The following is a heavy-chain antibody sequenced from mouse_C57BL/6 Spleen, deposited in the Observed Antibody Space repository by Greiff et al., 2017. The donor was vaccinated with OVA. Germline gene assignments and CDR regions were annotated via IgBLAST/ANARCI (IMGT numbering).Heavy chain of an antibody. CDR2: INPSNGGT. J-gene: IGHJ4*01. V-gene: IGHV1-53*01. CDR3: ARGLRLRAMDY. CDR1: GYTFTSYW. D-gene: IGHD3-2*02. Sequence: QVQLQQPGTELVKPGASVKLSCKASGYTFTSYWMHWVTQRPGQGLEWLGNINPSNGGTNYNEKFKSKATLTVDKSSSTAYMQRSSLTSEDSAVYDCARGLRLRAMDYWGQGTSVTVSS.